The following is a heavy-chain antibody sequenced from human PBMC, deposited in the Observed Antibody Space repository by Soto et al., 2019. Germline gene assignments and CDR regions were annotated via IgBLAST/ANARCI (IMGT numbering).Heavy chain of an antibody. Sequence: SETLSLTCTVSGGSISSYYWSWIRQPPGKGLEWIGYIYYSGSTNYNPSLKSRVTISVDTSKNQFSLKLSSMTAADTAVYYCARDPYGSGSYDYWGQGTLVTVSS. D-gene: IGHD3-10*01. CDR1: GGSISSYY. J-gene: IGHJ4*02. CDR3: ARDPYGSGSYDY. V-gene: IGHV4-59*01. CDR2: IYYSGST.